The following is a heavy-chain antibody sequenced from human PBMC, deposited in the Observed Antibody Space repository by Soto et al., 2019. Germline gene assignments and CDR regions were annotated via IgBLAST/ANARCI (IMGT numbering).Heavy chain of an antibody. CDR2: IIPIFGTA. CDR3: ARDSRIAVAGTSHYYYYGMDV. V-gene: IGHV1-69*13. CDR1: GGTFSSYA. J-gene: IGHJ6*02. Sequence: SVKVSCKASGGTFSSYAISWVRQAPGQGLEWMGGIIPIFGTANYAQKFQGRVTITADESTSTAYMELSSLRSEDTAVYYCARDSRIAVAGTSHYYYYGMDVWGQGTTVTVSS. D-gene: IGHD6-19*01.